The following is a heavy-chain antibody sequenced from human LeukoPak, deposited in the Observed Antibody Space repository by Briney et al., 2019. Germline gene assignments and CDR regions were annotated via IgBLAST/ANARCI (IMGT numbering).Heavy chain of an antibody. CDR1: GYSFTSYW. Sequence: GESLKISCKGSGYSFTSYWIGWVRQMPGKGLEWMGIIYPGDSDTRYSPSFQGQVTVSADKSISTAYLQWSSLKASDTAMYYCARQAVVRDGYSSGWYTLYWGQGTLVTVSS. D-gene: IGHD6-19*01. CDR2: IYPGDSDT. V-gene: IGHV5-51*01. CDR3: ARQAVVRDGYSSGWYTLY. J-gene: IGHJ4*02.